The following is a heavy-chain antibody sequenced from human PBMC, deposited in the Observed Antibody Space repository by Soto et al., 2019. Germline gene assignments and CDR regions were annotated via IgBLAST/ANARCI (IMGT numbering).Heavy chain of an antibody. J-gene: IGHJ4*02. CDR2: INAGNGNT. Sequence: QVQLVQSGAEVKKPGASVKVSCKTSGYTFTSYAMHWVRQAPGQRLEGMGWINAGNGNTKYSQKFQGRVTITIDTSASTAYMELSSLRSEDTAIYYCARDLGGWPDYWGQGTLVTVSS. CDR3: ARDLGGWPDY. V-gene: IGHV1-3*01. D-gene: IGHD6-19*01. CDR1: GYTFTSYA.